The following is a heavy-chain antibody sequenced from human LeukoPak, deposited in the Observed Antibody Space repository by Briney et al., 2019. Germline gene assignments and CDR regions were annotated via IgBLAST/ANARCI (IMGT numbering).Heavy chain of an antibody. D-gene: IGHD2-2*01. CDR3: ANPDIVVVPAAS. CDR2: ISDSGGST. CDR1: GFTFSSYA. V-gene: IGHV3-23*01. J-gene: IGHJ4*02. Sequence: GGSLRLSCAASGFTFSSYAMSWVRQAPGKGLEWVSAISDSGGSTYYADSVKGRFTISRDNSKNTLYLQMNSLRAEDTAVYYCANPDIVVVPAASWGQGTLVTVSS.